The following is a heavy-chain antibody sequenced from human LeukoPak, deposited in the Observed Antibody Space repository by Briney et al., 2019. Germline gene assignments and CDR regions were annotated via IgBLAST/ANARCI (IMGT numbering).Heavy chain of an antibody. J-gene: IGHJ4*02. V-gene: IGHV3-23*01. CDR2: LSGSGGSA. Sequence: QPGGSLRLSCAASGFTFSNYAMTWVRQAPGKGLEWVSALSGSGGSAYYADSVKGRFTISRDNSKNTLYLQMNSLRAEDTAVYYCAKVRTPLGYYFDYWGQGTLVTVSS. CDR3: AKVRTPLGYYFDY. D-gene: IGHD4-23*01. CDR1: GFTFSNYA.